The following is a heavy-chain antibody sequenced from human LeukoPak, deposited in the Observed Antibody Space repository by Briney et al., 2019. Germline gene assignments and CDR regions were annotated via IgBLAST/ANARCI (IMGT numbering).Heavy chain of an antibody. CDR1: GGSISSSSYY. CDR3: ARVFHLIDH. V-gene: IGHV3-74*01. J-gene: IGHJ4*02. Sequence: ETLSLTCTVSGGSISSSSYYWGWIRQPPGKGLVWVSRINNDGSDMSYADSVKGRFTISRDNAKNTLYLQMNSLRVEDTAVYYCARVFHLIDHWGQGTLVTVSS. CDR2: INNDGSDM.